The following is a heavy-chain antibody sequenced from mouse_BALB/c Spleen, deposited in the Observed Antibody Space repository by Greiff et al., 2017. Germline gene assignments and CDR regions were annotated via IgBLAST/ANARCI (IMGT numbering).Heavy chain of an antibody. D-gene: IGHD1-2*01. J-gene: IGHJ4*01. V-gene: IGHV3-8*02. CDR2: ISYSGST. CDR3: ARGGGYYGPYAMDY. CDR1: GDSITSGY. Sequence: EVKLMESGPSLVKPSQTLSLTCSVTGDSITSGYWNWIRKFPGNKLEYMGYISYSGSTYYNPSLKSRISITRDTSKNQYYLQLNSVTTEDTATYYCARGGGYYGPYAMDYWGQGTSVTVSS.